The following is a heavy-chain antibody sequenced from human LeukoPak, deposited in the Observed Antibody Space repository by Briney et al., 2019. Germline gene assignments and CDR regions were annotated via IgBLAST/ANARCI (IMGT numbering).Heavy chain of an antibody. D-gene: IGHD2-2*01. Sequence: GGSLRLSCAASGFTFSDYYVSWIRQAPGKGLEWVSYISSSGSTIYYADSVKGRFTISRDNAKNSLYLQMNSLRAEDTAVYYCARVRSAAMLDYWGQGTLVTVSS. CDR1: GFTFSDYY. CDR2: ISSSGSTI. J-gene: IGHJ4*02. CDR3: ARVRSAAMLDY. V-gene: IGHV3-11*04.